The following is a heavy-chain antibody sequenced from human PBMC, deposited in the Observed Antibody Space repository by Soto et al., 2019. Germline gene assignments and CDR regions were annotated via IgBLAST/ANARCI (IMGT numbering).Heavy chain of an antibody. Sequence: TSEALSLTCTVSGGSISSYYWSWIRQPPGKGLEWIGYIYYSGSTNYNPSLKSRVTISVDTSKNQFSLKLSSVTAADTAVYYCARDSSSSGWNWFDPWGQGTLVTVSS. D-gene: IGHD6-19*01. J-gene: IGHJ5*02. V-gene: IGHV4-59*01. CDR2: IYYSGST. CDR3: ARDSSSSGWNWFDP. CDR1: GGSISSYY.